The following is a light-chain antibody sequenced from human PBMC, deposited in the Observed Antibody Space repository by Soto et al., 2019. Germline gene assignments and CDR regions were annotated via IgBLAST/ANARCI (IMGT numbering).Light chain of an antibody. CDR3: QHYNDWRWT. V-gene: IGKV3-15*01. J-gene: IGKJ1*01. CDR2: GAS. Sequence: EIVMTQSPATLSVSPGEGATLSCRASQSISSKLAWYQQKPGQAPRLLIYGASTRATGVPARFFGSGSGTEFTLTLSSLQSEDLAVYYCQHYNDWRWTFGQGTKVEIK. CDR1: QSISSK.